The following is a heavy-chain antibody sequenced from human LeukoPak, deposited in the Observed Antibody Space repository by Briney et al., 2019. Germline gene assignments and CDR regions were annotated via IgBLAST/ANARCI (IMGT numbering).Heavy chain of an antibody. CDR3: ARDRASGRAFDI. CDR2: IYHSGNT. D-gene: IGHD1-14*01. J-gene: IGHJ3*02. Sequence: SETLSLTCAVSGYSISSGYYWGWIRQPPGEGLEWIGSIYHSGNTYYNPSLKSRVTTSVDTSKNEFSLKVSSVTAADTAVYYCARDRASGRAFDIWGQGTMVTVSS. CDR1: GYSISSGYY. V-gene: IGHV4-38-2*02.